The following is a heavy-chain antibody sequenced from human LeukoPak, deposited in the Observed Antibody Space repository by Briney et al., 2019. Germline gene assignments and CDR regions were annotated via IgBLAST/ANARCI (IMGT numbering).Heavy chain of an antibody. CDR2: INPHSGGT. Sequence: ASVKVSCKASGYTLTSYGISWVRQAPGQGLEWMGWINPHSGGTNYAQTFQGRVTMTRDTSIGTAYTELSRLRSDDTAVYYCSRGVLARGFDYWGQGTLVTVSS. J-gene: IGHJ4*02. CDR3: SRGVLARGFDY. CDR1: GYTLTSYG. V-gene: IGHV1-2*02. D-gene: IGHD5-12*01.